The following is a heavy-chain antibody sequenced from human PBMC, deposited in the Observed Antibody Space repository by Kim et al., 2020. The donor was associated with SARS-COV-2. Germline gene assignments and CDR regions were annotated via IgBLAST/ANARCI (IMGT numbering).Heavy chain of an antibody. V-gene: IGHV3-11*06. Sequence: GGSLRLSCAASGFTFSDYYMSWIRQAPGKGLEWVSYISSSSSYTNYADSVKGRFTISRDNAKNSLYLQMNSLRAEDTAVYYCAREGSSGCLDYWGQGTLVTVSS. J-gene: IGHJ4*02. D-gene: IGHD6-19*01. CDR3: AREGSSGCLDY. CDR2: ISSSSSYT. CDR1: GFTFSDYY.